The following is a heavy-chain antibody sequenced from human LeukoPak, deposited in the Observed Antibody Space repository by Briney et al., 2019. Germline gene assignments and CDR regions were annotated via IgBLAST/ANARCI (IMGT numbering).Heavy chain of an antibody. J-gene: IGHJ4*02. D-gene: IGHD5-24*01. CDR2: IIPILGIA. CDR3: ARGGDGYNYLFDY. V-gene: IGHV1-69*02. CDR1: GGTFSSYT. Sequence: SVKVSCKASGGTFSSYTISWVRQAPGQGLEWMGRIIPILGIANYAQKFQGRVTITADKSPSTAYMELSSLRSEDTAVYYCARGGDGYNYLFDYWGQGTLVTVSS.